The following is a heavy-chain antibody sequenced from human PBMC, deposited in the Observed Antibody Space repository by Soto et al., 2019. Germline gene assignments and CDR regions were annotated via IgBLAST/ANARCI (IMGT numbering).Heavy chain of an antibody. D-gene: IGHD6-13*01. CDR2: IFWAAEK. V-gene: IGHV2-5*02. J-gene: IGHJ4*02. CDR1: GFSLSSNEVG. CDR3: AHTRSSWLYFDY. Sequence: QITLKESGPTLVKPTQTLTLTCTFSGFSLSSNEVGVAWFRQPPGKSLEWLALIFWAAEKRYSPSLKSTLPITKDTSRNQVVLTMTNMDPVDTATYYCAHTRSSWLYFDYWGQGTLVTVSS.